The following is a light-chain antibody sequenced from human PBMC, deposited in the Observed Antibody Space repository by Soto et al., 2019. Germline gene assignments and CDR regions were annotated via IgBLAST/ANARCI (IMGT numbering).Light chain of an antibody. Sequence: QSVLTQPASVSGSPGQSITISCTGTSDNYVSWYQQHPGKVPKLMIYGVTNRPSGVSDRLSGSKSGNTASLTISGLQTEDEADYYCSSYTNSRTLLFGAGTKLTVL. J-gene: IGLJ1*01. V-gene: IGLV2-14*01. CDR2: GVT. CDR1: SDNY. CDR3: SSYTNSRTLL.